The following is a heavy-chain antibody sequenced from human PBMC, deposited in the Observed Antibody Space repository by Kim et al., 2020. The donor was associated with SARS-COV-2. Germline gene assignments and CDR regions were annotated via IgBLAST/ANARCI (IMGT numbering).Heavy chain of an antibody. J-gene: IGHJ6*02. CDR1: GYSFTSYW. V-gene: IGHV5-51*01. CDR2: IYPGDSDT. CDR3: ARNQEAPFGVVIGPYYYGMDV. Sequence: GESLKISCKGSGYSFTSYWIGWVRQMPGKGLEWMGIIYPGDSDTRYSPSFQGQVTISADKSISTAYLQWSSLKASDTAMYYCARNQEAPFGVVIGPYYYGMDVWGQGTTVTVSS. D-gene: IGHD3-3*01.